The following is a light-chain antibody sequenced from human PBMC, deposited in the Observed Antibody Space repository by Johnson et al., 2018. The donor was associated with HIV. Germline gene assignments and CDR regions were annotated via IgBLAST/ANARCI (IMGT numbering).Light chain of an antibody. CDR2: YNN. J-gene: IGLJ1*01. CDR3: GTWASSLSVYV. Sequence: QSVLTQPPPLSAAPGQKVTISCSGSSSNIGNNYVSWYQQLPGTAPKLLIYYNNKRPSGIPDRFSGPKSGTSATLGITGLQTGDEADYYCGTWASSLSVYVFGTGTKGTVL. V-gene: IGLV1-51*01. CDR1: SSNIGNNY.